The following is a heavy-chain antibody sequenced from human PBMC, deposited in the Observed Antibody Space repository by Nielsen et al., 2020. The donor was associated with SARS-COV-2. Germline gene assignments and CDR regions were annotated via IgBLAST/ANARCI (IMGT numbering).Heavy chain of an antibody. V-gene: IGHV5-51*01. CDR1: GYRFSSYW. CDR2: IDPAESDI. J-gene: IGHJ6*02. CDR3: ARQPSDYYGMDV. Sequence: GESLKISCQGSGYRFSSYWITWVRQMPGKGLEWMGIIDPAESDIRYSPSFQGQVIISVDKATTTAYLQWSALKASDTAIYYCARQPSDYYGMDVWGQGTTVTVSS.